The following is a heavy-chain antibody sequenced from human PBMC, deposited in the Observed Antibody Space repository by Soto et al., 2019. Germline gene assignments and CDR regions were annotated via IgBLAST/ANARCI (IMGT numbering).Heavy chain of an antibody. CDR2: ISGSGGST. J-gene: IGHJ4*02. CDR1: GFTFSSYA. D-gene: IGHD6-19*01. Sequence: GGSLRLSCAASGFTFSSYAMSWVRQAPGKGLEWVSAISGSGGSTYYADSVKGRFTISRDNSKNTLYLQMNSLRAEDTAVDYCATRYSSGWYDYWGQGTLVTVSS. V-gene: IGHV3-23*01. CDR3: ATRYSSGWYDY.